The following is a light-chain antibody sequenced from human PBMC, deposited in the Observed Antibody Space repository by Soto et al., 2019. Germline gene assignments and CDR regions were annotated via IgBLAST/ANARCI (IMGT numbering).Light chain of an antibody. CDR3: QQYNNWPPWT. CDR1: QSVSSN. V-gene: IGKV3-15*01. J-gene: IGKJ1*01. Sequence: EIVMTQSPAILSLSPGERATLSCRASQSVSSNLAWYQQKPGQAPTLLLFGASTRATGIPARFRGTGSGTEFTLTISSLRSEDFAVYYCQQYNNWPPWTFGQGTKVEIK. CDR2: GAS.